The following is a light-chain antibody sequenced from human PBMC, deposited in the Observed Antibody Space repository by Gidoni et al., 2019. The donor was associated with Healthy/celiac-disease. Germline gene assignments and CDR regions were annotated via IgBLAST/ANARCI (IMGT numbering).Light chain of an antibody. CDR1: QTISTW. Sequence: DIQMTQSPSTLSASVGDRVTITCRASQTISTWLAWYQPKQGKAPKLLMFDASSLESGVPSRFSGSGSGTEFTLTISSLQPDDFATYYCQQYNSYSPWTFGQGTKVEIK. J-gene: IGKJ1*01. V-gene: IGKV1-5*01. CDR3: QQYNSYSPWT. CDR2: DAS.